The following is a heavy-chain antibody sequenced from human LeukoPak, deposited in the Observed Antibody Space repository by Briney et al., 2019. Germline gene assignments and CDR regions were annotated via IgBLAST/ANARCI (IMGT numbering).Heavy chain of an antibody. Sequence: SGGSLRLSCAASGFTFSSYAMSWVRQAPGKRLEWVSAISGSGGSTYYADSVKGWFTISRDNSKNTLYLQMNSLRAEDTAVYYCAKDPHTYYNWFDPWGQGTLVTVSS. D-gene: IGHD2-21*01. V-gene: IGHV3-23*01. CDR2: ISGSGGST. CDR1: GFTFSSYA. J-gene: IGHJ5*02. CDR3: AKDPHTYYNWFDP.